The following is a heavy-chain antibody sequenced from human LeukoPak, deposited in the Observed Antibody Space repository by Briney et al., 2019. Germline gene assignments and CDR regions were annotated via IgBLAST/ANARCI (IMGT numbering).Heavy chain of an antibody. D-gene: IGHD2-15*01. CDR3: AKIRLEESATGY. V-gene: IGHV3-30-3*02. Sequence: GGSLRLSCAASGFTFSNYAMHWVRQAPGKGLEWVALISYDGSHKYSADSVKGRFTISRDNSRNTMYLYMSSLRAEDTAVYFCAKIRLEESATGYWGQGTPVTVSS. CDR1: GFTFSNYA. J-gene: IGHJ4*02. CDR2: ISYDGSHK.